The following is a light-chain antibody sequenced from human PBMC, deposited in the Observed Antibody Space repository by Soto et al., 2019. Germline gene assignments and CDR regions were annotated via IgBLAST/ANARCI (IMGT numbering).Light chain of an antibody. Sequence: EIVLTQSPATLSLSPGERATLSCRASQSVSYSLAWYQQKPGQAPRLLIYDASNRATGIPARFSGSGSVTDFTLTISSLEPEDFAVYYCQQRSNWPLYTFGQGTKLEIK. J-gene: IGKJ2*01. CDR3: QQRSNWPLYT. CDR2: DAS. V-gene: IGKV3-11*01. CDR1: QSVSYS.